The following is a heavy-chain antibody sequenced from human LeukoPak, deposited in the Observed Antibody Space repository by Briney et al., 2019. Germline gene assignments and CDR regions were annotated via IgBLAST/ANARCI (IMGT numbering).Heavy chain of an antibody. V-gene: IGHV4-61*02. CDR2: IYTSGSA. CDR3: ARTYRGYCSGGSCYSSIYYYYMDV. J-gene: IGHJ6*03. CDR1: GGSISSDSYY. Sequence: SQTQSLTCTVSGGSISSDSYYWSWPRQPAGKGLERIGRIYTSGSAHYYPSLKSRVTISVDTSKKQFPLNLSSVTAADTAVFYCARTYRGYCSGGSCYSSIYYYYMDVWGKGTTVTVSS. D-gene: IGHD2-15*01.